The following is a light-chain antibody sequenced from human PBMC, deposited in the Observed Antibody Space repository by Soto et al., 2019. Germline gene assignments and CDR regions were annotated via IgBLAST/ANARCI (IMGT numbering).Light chain of an antibody. Sequence: EIVMTQSPATLSVSPGERATLSCRASQTVSSNLAWYQQKSGQAPRLLIYDASTRATGVPARFSGSGSGTEFTLSISSLQSEDFAVYYCQQYNNYYTFGQGTKLEIK. CDR2: DAS. CDR1: QTVSSN. V-gene: IGKV3-15*01. J-gene: IGKJ2*01. CDR3: QQYNNYYT.